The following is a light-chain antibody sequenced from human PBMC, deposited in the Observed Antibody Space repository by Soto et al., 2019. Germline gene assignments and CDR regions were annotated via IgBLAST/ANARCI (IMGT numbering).Light chain of an antibody. V-gene: IGKV3-15*01. CDR3: QHYGASPIT. Sequence: EIVMTQSSATLSVSPRERATHSCRASQSVSSTLAWYQQKPGQAPRLLIYGASTRATGIPARFSGSGAGTDFSLTIDRLEPEDFALYYCQHYGASPITFGQGTRLDIK. J-gene: IGKJ5*01. CDR1: QSVSST. CDR2: GAS.